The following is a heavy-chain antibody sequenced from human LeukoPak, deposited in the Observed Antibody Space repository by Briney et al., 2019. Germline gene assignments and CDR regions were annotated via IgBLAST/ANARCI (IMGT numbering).Heavy chain of an antibody. CDR2: INPNSGGT. CDR3: ARDPGANYFDN. J-gene: IGHJ4*02. CDR1: GYTFTAYY. V-gene: IGHV1-2*02. Sequence: ASVKVSCKASGYTFTAYYIHWVRQAPGQGLEWMGWINPNSGGTKYPQKFQGRVTMTSDISTAYMDLRWLRSDDTAVYYCARDPGANYFDNWGQGTLVTVSS.